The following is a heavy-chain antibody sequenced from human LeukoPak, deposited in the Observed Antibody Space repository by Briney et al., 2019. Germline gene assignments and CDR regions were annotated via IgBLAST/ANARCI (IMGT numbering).Heavy chain of an antibody. J-gene: IGHJ3*02. CDR3: TRDGIVGSGYI. Sequence: GASVKVSCKASGYTFTNFGTSWVRQAPGQGLEWMGRIGTYNGNTNYAQTLQDRVTMTTDTSTSPAYMELRSLRSDDTAMYYCTRDGIVGSGYIWGQATLATVSS. CDR1: GYTFTNFG. CDR2: IGTYNGNT. V-gene: IGHV1-18*01. D-gene: IGHD3-10*01.